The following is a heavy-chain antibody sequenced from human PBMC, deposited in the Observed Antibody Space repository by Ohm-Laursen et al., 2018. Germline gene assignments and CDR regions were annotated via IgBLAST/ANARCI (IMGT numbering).Heavy chain of an antibody. CDR3: ARGDSYGFDY. Sequence: ATVKISCKASGYTFASFGITWVRQAPGQGLEWMGWISPYSGHTKYALKLQGRVTMTTDTSTSTAYMDVRGLRSDDTAVYYCARGDSYGFDYWGQGTLVTVSS. D-gene: IGHD3-10*01. J-gene: IGHJ4*02. CDR2: ISPYSGHT. CDR1: GYTFASFG. V-gene: IGHV1-18*01.